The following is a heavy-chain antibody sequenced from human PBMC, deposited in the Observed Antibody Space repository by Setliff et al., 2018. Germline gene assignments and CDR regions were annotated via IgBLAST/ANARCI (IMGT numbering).Heavy chain of an antibody. CDR3: ARDRYYNSWSGTSITAPHDAFDI. D-gene: IGHD3-3*01. V-gene: IGHV1-18*01. CDR2: NSA. CDR1: GYTFTNFG. Sequence: ASVKVSCKTSGYTFTNFGINWVRQAPGQGLEWMGWNSAYAQKFQGRVTMTTDTPTSTAYMEVSSLRSEDTAVYYCARDRYYNSWSGTSITAPHDAFDIWGQGTMVTVSS. J-gene: IGHJ3*02.